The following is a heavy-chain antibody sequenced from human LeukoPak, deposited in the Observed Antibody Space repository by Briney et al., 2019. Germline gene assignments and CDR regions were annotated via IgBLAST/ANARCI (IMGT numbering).Heavy chain of an antibody. CDR3: ARVARIAAAGREYYFDY. V-gene: IGHV4-39*07. CDR2: IYYSGST. CDR1: GGSISSSSYY. J-gene: IGHJ4*02. Sequence: SETLSLTCTVSGGSISSSSYYWGWIRQPPGKGLEWIGSIYYSGSTYYNPSLKSRVTISVDTSKNQFSLKLSSVTAADAAVYYCARVARIAAAGREYYFDYWGQGTLVTVSS. D-gene: IGHD6-13*01.